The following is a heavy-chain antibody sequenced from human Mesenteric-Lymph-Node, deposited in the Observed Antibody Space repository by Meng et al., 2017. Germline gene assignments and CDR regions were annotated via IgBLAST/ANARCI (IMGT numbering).Heavy chain of an antibody. CDR1: GGSISSGSYY. CDR2: VYTSGST. J-gene: IGHJ4*02. D-gene: IGHD1-26*01. CDR3: AREGWELLRGRGMYY. Sequence: SETLSLTCTVSGGSISSGSYYWSWIRQPAGKGLEWIGRVYTSGSTNYHPSLKSRVTISVDTSKNQFSLKLSSVTAADTAVYYGAREGWELLRGRGMYYWGQGTLVTVSS. V-gene: IGHV4-61*02.